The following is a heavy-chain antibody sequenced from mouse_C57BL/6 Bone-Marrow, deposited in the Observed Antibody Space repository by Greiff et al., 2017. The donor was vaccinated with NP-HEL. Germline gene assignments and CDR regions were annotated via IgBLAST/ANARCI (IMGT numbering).Heavy chain of an antibody. CDR3: ARDAGLGPHYGYFDV. CDR1: GFTFSDFY. J-gene: IGHJ1*03. CDR2: SRNKANDYTT. Sequence: EVKLVESGGGLVQSGRSLRLSCATSGFTFSDFYMEWVRQAPGKGLEWIAASRNKANDYTTEYSASVKGRFIVSRDTSQSILYLQMNALRAEDTAIYYCARDAGLGPHYGYFDVWGTGTTVTVSS. V-gene: IGHV7-1*01. D-gene: IGHD4-1*01.